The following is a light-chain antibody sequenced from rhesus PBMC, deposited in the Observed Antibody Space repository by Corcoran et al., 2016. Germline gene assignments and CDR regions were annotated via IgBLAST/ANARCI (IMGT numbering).Light chain of an antibody. V-gene: IGKV1-43*02. Sequence: DIQMTQSPSSLSASVGDRVTITCRASQGLSIYLNWYQQKQGKAPKRLIYGASSLERGVPSRFSGSGSGTDFTLTISRLQPEDFATYCCRQYSSDPLPFGGGPKVEIK. CDR1: QGLSIY. J-gene: IGKJ4*01. CDR3: RQYSSDPLP. CDR2: GAS.